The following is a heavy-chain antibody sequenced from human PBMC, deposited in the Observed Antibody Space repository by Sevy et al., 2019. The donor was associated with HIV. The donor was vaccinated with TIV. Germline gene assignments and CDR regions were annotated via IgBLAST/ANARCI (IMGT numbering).Heavy chain of an antibody. CDR2: IHSGGKI. CDR3: AREDIVLGEDNYYGIDV. J-gene: IGHJ6*02. V-gene: IGHV3-53*01. Sequence: GGSLRLSCAASGFSVSSNYMSWVRQAPGKGPEWVSVIHSGGKISYADSVKGRFTISRDNSKNTLYLQMNSLRAEDTAVYHCAREDIVLGEDNYYGIDVWGQGTTVTVS. CDR1: GFSVSSNY. D-gene: IGHD2-15*01.